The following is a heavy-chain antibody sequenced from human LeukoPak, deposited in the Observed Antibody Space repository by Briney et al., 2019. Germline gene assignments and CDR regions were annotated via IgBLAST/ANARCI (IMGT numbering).Heavy chain of an antibody. Sequence: ASVKVSCKASGYTFTSYAMHWVRQAPGQRLEWMGWINAGNGNTKYSQKFQGRVTITRDTSASTAYMELSSLRSEDTAVYYCARDGDYGDISGWFDPWGQGTLVTVSS. V-gene: IGHV1-3*01. D-gene: IGHD4-17*01. CDR1: GYTFTSYA. CDR2: INAGNGNT. CDR3: ARDGDYGDISGWFDP. J-gene: IGHJ5*02.